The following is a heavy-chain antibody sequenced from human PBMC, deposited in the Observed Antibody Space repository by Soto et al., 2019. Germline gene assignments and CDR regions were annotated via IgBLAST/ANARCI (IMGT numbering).Heavy chain of an antibody. V-gene: IGHV3-15*01. Sequence: EVQLVESGGGLVKPGGSLRLSCAASGFTHARMSLICHAPAPGKELVGRIKSNRDGGETDYAAPVRGRFTISRDESKNTVYLQMNGIRTEDTAVYYCTTGTVCSDGCYSAGFDYWGQGTMVTVSS. CDR1: GFTHAR. CDR3: TTGTVCSDGCYSAGFDY. CDR2: IKSNRDGGET. J-gene: IGHJ4*02. D-gene: IGHD2-21*01.